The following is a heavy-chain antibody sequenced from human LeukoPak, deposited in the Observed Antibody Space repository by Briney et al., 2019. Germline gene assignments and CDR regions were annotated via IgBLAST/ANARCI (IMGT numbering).Heavy chain of an antibody. Sequence: PSETLSLTCTVSGGSLSSSSYYGGWVRQPPGKGLEWVGYIYYSGSANNHPSLQSRVTISVDTSKNQFSLKLSSVTAADTAIYYCARGIAVAGHWGVFDYFYMDVWGKGTTVTISS. CDR2: IYYSGSA. D-gene: IGHD6-19*01. J-gene: IGHJ6*03. CDR1: GGSLSSSSYY. V-gene: IGHV4-61*01. CDR3: ARGIAVAGHWGVFDYFYMDV.